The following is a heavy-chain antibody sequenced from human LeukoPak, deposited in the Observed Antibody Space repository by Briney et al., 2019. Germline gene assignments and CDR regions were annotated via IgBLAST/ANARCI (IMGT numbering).Heavy chain of an antibody. D-gene: IGHD3-10*01. Sequence: ASVKVSCKASGYTFTSYDINWVRQATGQGLEWMGWMNPNSGNTGYAQKFQGRVTMTRNTSISTAYMELSSLRSEDTAVYYCARVEAERMVRYYYGMDVWGQGTTVTVSS. J-gene: IGHJ6*02. CDR1: GYTFTSYD. V-gene: IGHV1-8*01. CDR2: MNPNSGNT. CDR3: ARVEAERMVRYYYGMDV.